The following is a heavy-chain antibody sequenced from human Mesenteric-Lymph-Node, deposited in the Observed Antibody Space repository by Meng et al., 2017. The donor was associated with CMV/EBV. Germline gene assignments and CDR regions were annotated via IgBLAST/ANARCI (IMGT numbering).Heavy chain of an antibody. CDR1: GFTFSSYS. J-gene: IGHJ4*02. Sequence: GESLKISCAASGFTFSSYSMNWVRPAPGKGLEWVSSISTNSSYTYYADSVKGRFTISRDNAKNSQYLHMNSLRAECTAVYYCARGYRHYDSSGYFPIDYWGQGTLVTVSS. D-gene: IGHD3-22*01. CDR2: ISTNSSYT. V-gene: IGHV3-21*01. CDR3: ARGYRHYDSSGYFPIDY.